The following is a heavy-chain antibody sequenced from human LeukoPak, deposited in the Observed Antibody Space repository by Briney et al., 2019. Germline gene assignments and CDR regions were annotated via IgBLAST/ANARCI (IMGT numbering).Heavy chain of an antibody. CDR1: GGSFSGYY. CDR2: INHSGST. J-gene: IGHJ4*02. D-gene: IGHD6-19*01. Sequence: SETLSLACAVYGGSFSGYYWSWIRQPPGKGLEWIGEINHSGSTNYNPSLKSRVTISVDTSKNQFSLKLSSVTAADTAVYYCARGQYSSGWEIDYWGQGTLVTVSS. V-gene: IGHV4-34*01. CDR3: ARGQYSSGWEIDY.